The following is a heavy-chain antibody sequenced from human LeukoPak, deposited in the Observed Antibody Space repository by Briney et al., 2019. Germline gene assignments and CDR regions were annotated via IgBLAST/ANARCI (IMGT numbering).Heavy chain of an antibody. D-gene: IGHD3-10*02. Sequence: ASVKVSCKASGGTFSSYAISWVRQAPGQGLEWMGGIIPIFGTANYAQKFQGRVTITADESTSTAYMELSSLRSEDTAVYYCAGDMFNAGPFPSNYYYYGMDVWGQGTTVTVSS. CDR1: GGTFSSYA. V-gene: IGHV1-69*13. CDR3: AGDMFNAGPFPSNYYYYGMDV. J-gene: IGHJ6*02. CDR2: IIPIFGTA.